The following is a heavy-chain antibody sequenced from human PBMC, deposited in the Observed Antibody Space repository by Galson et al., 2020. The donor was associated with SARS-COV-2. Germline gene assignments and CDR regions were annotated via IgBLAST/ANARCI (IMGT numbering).Heavy chain of an antibody. Sequence: GGSLRLSCAASGFPFSAYAMTWVRQAPGQGLEWVSGVSASGIDTFYADAVKGRFSISRDNSRNTLYLQMNSLRAEDTAIYFCAKEEHTYGHYYYLDSWGQGTLVTVSS. CDR2: VSASGIDT. V-gene: IGHV3-23*01. D-gene: IGHD5-18*01. J-gene: IGHJ4*02. CDR3: AKEEHTYGHYYYLDS. CDR1: GFPFSAYA.